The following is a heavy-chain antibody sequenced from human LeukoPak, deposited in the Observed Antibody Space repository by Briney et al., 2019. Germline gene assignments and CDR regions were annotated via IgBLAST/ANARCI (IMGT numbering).Heavy chain of an antibody. D-gene: IGHD6-19*01. J-gene: IGHJ4*02. CDR2: FYNSGST. CDR1: GGSISSYY. Sequence: SETLSLTCTVSGGSISSYYWAWIRQPPGKGLEWIGSFYNSGSTTYNPFLQSRVTMSVDMSKSQVSLRLGSVAAADTAVYYCASGTQWLAFDYWGQGNLVTVSS. CDR3: ASGTQWLAFDY. V-gene: IGHV4-59*08.